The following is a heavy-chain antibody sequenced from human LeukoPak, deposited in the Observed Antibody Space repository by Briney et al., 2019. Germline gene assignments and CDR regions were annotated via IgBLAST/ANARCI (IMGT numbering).Heavy chain of an antibody. CDR2: INPEGNIE. D-gene: IGHD3-22*01. CDR3: AKDHYYDSSGYGY. CDR1: GFTFSDLW. J-gene: IGHJ4*02. Sequence: GGSLRLSCAASGFTFSDLWMIWVRQAPGKGLERVAKINPEGNIETYVDSVKGRFTISRDNSKNTLYLQMNSLRAEDTAVYYCAKDHYYDSSGYGYWGQGTLVTVSS. V-gene: IGHV3-7*01.